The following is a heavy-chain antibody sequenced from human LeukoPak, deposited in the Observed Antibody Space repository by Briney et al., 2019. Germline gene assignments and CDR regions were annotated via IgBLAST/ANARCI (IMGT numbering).Heavy chain of an antibody. CDR1: GGSISRYS. D-gene: IGHD6-13*01. J-gene: IGHJ4*02. V-gene: IGHV4-59*08. CDR3: ATIAAAGTGYFDY. Sequence: PSETLSLTCTVSGGSISRYSWSWIRQPPGKGLEWIGYIYYTGSTDYNPSLKSRVTISVDTSKNQLSLKLSSVTAADTAVYYCATIAAAGTGYFDYWGQGTLVTVSS. CDR2: IYYTGST.